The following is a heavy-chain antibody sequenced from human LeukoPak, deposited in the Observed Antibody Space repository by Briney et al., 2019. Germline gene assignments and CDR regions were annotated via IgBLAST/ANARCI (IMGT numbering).Heavy chain of an antibody. CDR1: GGSISSSSYY. Sequence: SETLSLTCTVSGGSISSSSYYWGWIRQPPGKGLEWIGSIYYSGSTYYNPSLKSRVTISVDTSKNQFPLKLSSVTAADTAVYYCARSMNYYDSSGIYFDYWGQGTLATVSS. V-gene: IGHV4-39*06. CDR2: IYYSGST. D-gene: IGHD3-22*01. J-gene: IGHJ4*02. CDR3: ARSMNYYDSSGIYFDY.